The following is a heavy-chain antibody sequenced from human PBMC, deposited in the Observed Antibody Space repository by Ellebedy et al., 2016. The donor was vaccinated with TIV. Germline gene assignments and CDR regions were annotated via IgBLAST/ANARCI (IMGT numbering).Heavy chain of an antibody. Sequence: GESLKISCAASGFTFSDYYMSWIRQAPGKGLEWVSYISSSGSTIYYADSVKGRFTISRDNAKNSLYLQMNSLRAEDTAVYYCASYGSGSSIYYYYGMDVWGQGTTVTVSS. CDR2: ISSSGSTI. CDR1: GFTFSDYY. J-gene: IGHJ6*02. D-gene: IGHD3-10*01. CDR3: ASYGSGSSIYYYYGMDV. V-gene: IGHV3-11*01.